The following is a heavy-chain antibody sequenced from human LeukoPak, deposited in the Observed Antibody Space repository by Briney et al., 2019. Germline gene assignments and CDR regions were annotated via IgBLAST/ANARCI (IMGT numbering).Heavy chain of an antibody. CDR3: ARGLPDRERWLQSYYFDY. J-gene: IGHJ4*02. Sequence: GGSLRLSCAASGFTVSSNYMSWVRQAPGKGLEWVSVIYSGGSTYYADSVKGRFTISRDNSKNTLYLQMNSLRAEDTAIYYCARGLPDRERWLQSYYFDYWGQGTLVTVSS. D-gene: IGHD5-24*01. CDR1: GFTVSSNY. CDR2: IYSGGST. V-gene: IGHV3-66*01.